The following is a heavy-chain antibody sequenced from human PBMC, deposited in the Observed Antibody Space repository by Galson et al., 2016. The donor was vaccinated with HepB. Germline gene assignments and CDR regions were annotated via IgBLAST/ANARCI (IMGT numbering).Heavy chain of an antibody. CDR2: NNRDSRLI. J-gene: IGHJ4*02. Sequence: SLRLSCAASGFAFSNYAMNWVRQAPGKGLEWVSHNNRDSRLIDYADYVKGRFTVSRDNGKNSLFLQMDGLRAEDTAVYYCVRDNDWAFDYWGQGILVTVSS. D-gene: IGHD1-1*01. CDR1: GFAFSNYA. V-gene: IGHV3-48*01. CDR3: VRDNDWAFDY.